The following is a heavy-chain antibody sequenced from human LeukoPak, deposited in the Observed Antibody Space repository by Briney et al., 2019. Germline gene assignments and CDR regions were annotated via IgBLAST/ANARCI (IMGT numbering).Heavy chain of an antibody. Sequence: PGRSLRLSCAASGFTFYDYAMHWVRQAPGKGLEWVLGISWNSGSIGYAVSVKGRLNISRDNAKNSLYLQMNSLRAEDTALYYCAKAKHSSSWYTEGAFDIWGQGTMVTVSS. CDR3: AKAKHSSSWYTEGAFDI. J-gene: IGHJ3*02. CDR1: GFTFYDYA. CDR2: ISWNSGSI. D-gene: IGHD6-13*01. V-gene: IGHV3-9*01.